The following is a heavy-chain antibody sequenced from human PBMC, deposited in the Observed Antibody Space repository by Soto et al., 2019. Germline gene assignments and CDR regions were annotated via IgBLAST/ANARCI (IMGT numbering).Heavy chain of an antibody. Sequence: DVQLLESGGDLVQPGGSLRLSCAASGFTFSSYAMSWVRQAPGKGLEWVSSVSAGGDMTYYSDSVKGRFTISRDNSNNALFLQMNSLRAEDTALYYCARGDRGGSGSPASYYYSGLGVWGQGTTVTVSS. CDR2: VSAGGDMT. J-gene: IGHJ6*02. V-gene: IGHV3-23*01. CDR3: ARGDRGGSGSPASYYYSGLGV. CDR1: GFTFSSYA. D-gene: IGHD3-10*01.